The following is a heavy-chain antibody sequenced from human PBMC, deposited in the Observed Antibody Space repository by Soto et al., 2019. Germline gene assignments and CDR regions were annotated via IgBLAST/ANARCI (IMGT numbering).Heavy chain of an antibody. Sequence: QVQLVESGGGVVQPGRSLRLSCAASGFTFSSYGMHWVRQAPGKGLEWVAVISYDGSNKYYADSVKGRFTISRDNSKNTLYLQMNSLRAEDTAVYYCAKDPKRFGELCDYWGQGTLVTVSS. J-gene: IGHJ4*02. D-gene: IGHD3-10*01. CDR3: AKDPKRFGELCDY. CDR1: GFTFSSYG. V-gene: IGHV3-30*18. CDR2: ISYDGSNK.